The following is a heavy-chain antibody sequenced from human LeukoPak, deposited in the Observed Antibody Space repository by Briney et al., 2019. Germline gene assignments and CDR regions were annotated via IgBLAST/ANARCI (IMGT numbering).Heavy chain of an antibody. Sequence: GGSLRLSCAASGFTFSSYSMNWVRQSPGKGLEWVALISYDGNNKFYSDSVKDRFLISRDNSEDTLFLRMNRLRSEDTAIYWCARGSGLGYSFGYPDPFDIWGQGTMVTVSS. CDR1: GFTFSSYS. J-gene: IGHJ3*02. CDR3: ARGSGLGYSFGYPDPFDI. V-gene: IGHV3-30*03. D-gene: IGHD5-18*01. CDR2: ISYDGNNK.